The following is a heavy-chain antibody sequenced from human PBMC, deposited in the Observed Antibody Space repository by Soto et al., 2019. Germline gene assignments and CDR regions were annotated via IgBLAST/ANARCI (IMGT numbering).Heavy chain of an antibody. D-gene: IGHD6-13*01. CDR2: ISGSGGST. CDR3: AKCPDHPYSSSCYY. CDR1: GFTFSSYA. J-gene: IGHJ4*02. V-gene: IGHV3-23*01. Sequence: GGSLRLSCAASGFTFSSYAMSWVRQAPGKGLEWVSAISGSGGSTYYADSVKGRFTISRDNSKNTLYLQMNSLRAEDTAVYYCAKCPDHPYSSSCYYWGQGTLVTVSS.